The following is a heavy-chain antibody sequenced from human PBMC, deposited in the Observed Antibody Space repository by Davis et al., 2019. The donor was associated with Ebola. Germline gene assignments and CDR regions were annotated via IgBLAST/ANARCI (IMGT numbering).Heavy chain of an antibody. Sequence: SETLSLTCTVTGGSVGSDYWSWIRRPPGKGLEWIGCVHYSGSIHYNPSLQSRITISADTSKNQVFLKMTSVTAADTAMYYCVRGLDAYKTGFWGQGTLVTVSS. J-gene: IGHJ4*02. CDR3: VRGLDAYKTGF. CDR2: VHYSGSI. V-gene: IGHV4-59*02. D-gene: IGHD5-24*01. CDR1: GGSVGSDY.